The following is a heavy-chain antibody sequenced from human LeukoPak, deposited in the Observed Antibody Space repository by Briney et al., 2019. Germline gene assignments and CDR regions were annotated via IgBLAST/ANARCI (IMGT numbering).Heavy chain of an antibody. CDR3: ARVKWGAAAGYYFAY. D-gene: IGHD6-13*01. CDR2: IYSGGST. J-gene: IGHJ4*02. V-gene: IGHV3-66*01. Sequence: GGSLRLSCAASGFTVSSNYMSWVRQAPGKGLEWVSVIYSGGSTYYADSVKGRFTISRDNSKNTLYLQMNSLRAEDTAVYYCARVKWGAAAGYYFAYWGQGTLVTVSS. CDR1: GFTVSSNY.